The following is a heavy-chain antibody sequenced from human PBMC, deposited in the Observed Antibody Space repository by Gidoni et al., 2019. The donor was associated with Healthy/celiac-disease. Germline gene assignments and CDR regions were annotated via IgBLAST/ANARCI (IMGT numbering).Heavy chain of an antibody. CDR2: ISGSGGST. CDR1: GFAFRSFA. D-gene: IGHD6-13*01. CDR3: AKVESGSSWYGDAFDI. J-gene: IGHJ3*02. V-gene: IGHV3-23*01. Sequence: EVQLLESGGGLVQPGGSLRLSCAAPGFAFRSFAMSWVRQAPGKGLEWVSAISGSGGSTYYADSVKGRFTISRDNSKNTLYLQMNSLRAEDTAVYYCAKVESGSSWYGDAFDIWGQGTMVTVSS.